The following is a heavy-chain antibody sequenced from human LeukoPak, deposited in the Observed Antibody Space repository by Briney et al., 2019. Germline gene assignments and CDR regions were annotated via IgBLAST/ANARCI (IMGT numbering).Heavy chain of an antibody. CDR2: INNDGRST. D-gene: IGHD3-22*01. CDR1: GFTLSSYW. V-gene: IGHV3-74*01. CDR3: ASRGVRRDYYDSSGYIGDAFDI. J-gene: IGHJ3*02. Sequence: PGGSLRLSCAASGFTLSSYWMHWARQAPGKGLVWVSRINNDGRSTSYADSVKGRFTISRDNAKNTLYLQMNSLRAEDTAVYYCASRGVRRDYYDSSGYIGDAFDIWGEGTKVTVSS.